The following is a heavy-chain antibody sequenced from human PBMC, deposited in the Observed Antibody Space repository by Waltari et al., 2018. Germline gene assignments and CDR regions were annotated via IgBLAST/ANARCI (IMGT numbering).Heavy chain of an antibody. D-gene: IGHD3-3*01. V-gene: IGHV4-59*01. CDR2: IPYTGST. CDR1: GGSISSYY. Sequence: QVQLQESGPGLVKPSETLTLTCAVSGGSISSYYWTWIRQPPGKGLEWIGYIPYTGSTNDNPSLKSRSTISLGTSKNQFSLKLNYVTAADTAVFYCARMGAVDTSPTLQFFYHFAMDVWGQGTTVTVSS. J-gene: IGHJ6*02. CDR3: ARMGAVDTSPTLQFFYHFAMDV.